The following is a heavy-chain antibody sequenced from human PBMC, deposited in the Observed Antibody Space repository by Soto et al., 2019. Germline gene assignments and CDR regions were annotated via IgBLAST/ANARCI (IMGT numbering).Heavy chain of an antibody. CDR1: GGSISSGGYS. J-gene: IGHJ3*02. CDR2: IYHSGST. D-gene: IGHD6-25*01. V-gene: IGHV4-30-2*01. CDR3: ARGRPAFDI. Sequence: TLALTCAVSGGSISSGGYSWSWIRQPPGKGLEWIGYIYHSGSTYYNPSLKSRVTISVDRSEKQFSLKLSSVAAADTAVYYCARGRPAFDIWGQGTMVTVSS.